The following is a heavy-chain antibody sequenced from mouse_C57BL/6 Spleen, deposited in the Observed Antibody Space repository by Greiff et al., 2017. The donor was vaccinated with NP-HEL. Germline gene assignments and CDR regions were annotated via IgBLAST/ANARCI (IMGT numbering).Heavy chain of an antibody. Sequence: QVQLQQSGAELARPGASVKMSCKASGYTFTSYTMHWVKQRPGQGLEWIGYIYPGSGYTKYNQKFKDKATLTADKSSSTAYMQLSSLTSEDSAVDYCASPLGDYGSSNYWGQGTTLTVAS. CDR3: ASPLGDYGSSNY. V-gene: IGHV1-4*01. D-gene: IGHD1-1*01. CDR1: GYTFTSYT. CDR2: IYPGSGYT. J-gene: IGHJ2*01.